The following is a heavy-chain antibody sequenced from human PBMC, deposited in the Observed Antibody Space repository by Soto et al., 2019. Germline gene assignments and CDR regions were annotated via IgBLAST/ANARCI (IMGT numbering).Heavy chain of an antibody. CDR1: GFTFSSYG. J-gene: IGHJ3*02. Sequence: PGGSLRLSCAASGFTFSSYGMHWVRQAPGKGLEWVAVISYDGSNKYYADSVKGRFTISRDNSKNTLYLQMNSLRAEDTAVYYCAKDLEGCLPGPDAFDIWGQGTMVTVSS. D-gene: IGHD1-1*01. V-gene: IGHV3-30*18. CDR2: ISYDGSNK. CDR3: AKDLEGCLPGPDAFDI.